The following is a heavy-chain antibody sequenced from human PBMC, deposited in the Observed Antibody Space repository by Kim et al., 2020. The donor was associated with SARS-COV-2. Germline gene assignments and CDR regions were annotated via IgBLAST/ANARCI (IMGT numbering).Heavy chain of an antibody. CDR3: AKGGVDYSSSSSLAY. J-gene: IGHJ4*02. D-gene: IGHD6-6*01. V-gene: IGHV3-30*18. CDR2: ISYDGSNK. Sequence: GGSLRLSCAVSGFTFSSYGMHWVRQAPGKGLEWVAVISYDGSNKYYADSVKGRFTISRDNSKNTLYLQMNSLRAEDTAVYYCAKGGVDYSSSSSLAYWGQGTLVTVSS. CDR1: GFTFSSYG.